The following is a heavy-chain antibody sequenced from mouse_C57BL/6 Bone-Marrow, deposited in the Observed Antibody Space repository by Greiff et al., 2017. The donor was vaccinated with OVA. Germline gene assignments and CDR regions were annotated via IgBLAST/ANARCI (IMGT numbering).Heavy chain of an antibody. J-gene: IGHJ4*01. CDR2: INPSTGGT. V-gene: IGHV1-42*01. CDR3: ARVLDY. CDR1: GYSFTGYY. Sequence: EVKLMESGPELVKPGASVKISCKASGYSFTGYYMNWVKQSPEKSLEWIGEINPSTGGTTYNQKFKAKATLTVDKSSSTAYMQLKSMTSVDSAVSYCARVLDYWGQGPSLTVSS.